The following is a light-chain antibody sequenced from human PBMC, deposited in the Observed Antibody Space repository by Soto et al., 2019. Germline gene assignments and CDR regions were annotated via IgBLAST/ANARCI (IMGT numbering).Light chain of an antibody. CDR3: QHYGSSPWT. CDR1: QTVGSTY. Sequence: EIVLTQSPATLSLSPGERATLSCGASQTVGSTYLAWYHQKPGLAPRLLIYDTSSRATGIPDRFSGSGSGTSSTLTISRLEPEDFAVYSCQHYGSSPWTFGQGAKVEIK. V-gene: IGKV3D-20*01. CDR2: DTS. J-gene: IGKJ1*01.